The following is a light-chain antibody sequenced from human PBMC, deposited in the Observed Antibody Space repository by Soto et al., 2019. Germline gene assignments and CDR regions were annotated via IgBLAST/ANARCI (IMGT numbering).Light chain of an antibody. Sequence: QSALTQPASVSGSPGQSITISCTGTSSDVGGYNYVSWYQHHPGKAPKLMIFDVSNRPSGVSNRFSGSKSGNTASLTISGLQPEDVADYYCSSYTSINTRVFGTGTKLTVL. J-gene: IGLJ1*01. CDR3: SSYTSINTRV. CDR2: DVS. CDR1: SSDVGGYNY. V-gene: IGLV2-14*03.